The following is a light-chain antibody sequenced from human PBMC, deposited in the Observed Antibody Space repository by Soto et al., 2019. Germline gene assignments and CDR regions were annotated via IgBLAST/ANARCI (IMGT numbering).Light chain of an antibody. CDR1: SSDVGGYNY. V-gene: IGLV2-11*01. CDR2: DVS. Sequence: QSALTQPRSVSGSPGQSVTISCTGTSSDVGGYNYVSWYQQHPGKAPKLMIYDVSKRPSGVPDRFSGSKSGNTASLTISGLQADDEADYYCCSYAGSYTLYVFGPGTKVTVL. J-gene: IGLJ1*01. CDR3: CSYAGSYTLYV.